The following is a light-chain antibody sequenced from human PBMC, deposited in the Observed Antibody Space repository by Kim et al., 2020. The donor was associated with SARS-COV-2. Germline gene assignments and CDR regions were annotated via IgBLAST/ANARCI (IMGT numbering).Light chain of an antibody. CDR3: QTWGTGIPWV. J-gene: IGLJ3*02. Sequence: QLVLTQSPSASASLGASVKLTCTLSSGHSDYAIAWHQQQPGKCTRYLMKVNGEGSHTKWDGIPDRFSGSSSGAERYLTISRVQTEDEADYYCQTWGTGIPWVFGGGTQLTVL. CDR1: SGHSDYA. V-gene: IGLV4-69*01. CDR2: VNGEGSH.